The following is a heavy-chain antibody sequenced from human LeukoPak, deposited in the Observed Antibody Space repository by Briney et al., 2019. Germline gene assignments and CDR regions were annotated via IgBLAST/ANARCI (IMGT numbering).Heavy chain of an antibody. Sequence: SETLSLTCTVSGGSISSYYWSWIRQPPGKGLEWIGYIYYSGSTNYNPSLKSRVTISVDTSKNQFSLKLSSVTAADTAMYYCARNIVVVPTVTGAFDVWGQGTMVTVSS. J-gene: IGHJ3*01. CDR1: GGSISSYY. V-gene: IGHV4-59*01. CDR2: IYYSGST. D-gene: IGHD2-2*01. CDR3: ARNIVVVPTVTGAFDV.